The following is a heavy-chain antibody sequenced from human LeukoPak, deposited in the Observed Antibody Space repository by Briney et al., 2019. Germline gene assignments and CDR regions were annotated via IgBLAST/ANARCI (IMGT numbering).Heavy chain of an antibody. J-gene: IGHJ4*02. D-gene: IGHD3-10*01. CDR1: GGSFSGYY. Sequence: SETLSLTCAVYGGSFSGYYWSWIRQPPGKGLEWIGSIYYSGSTYYSPSLKSRVTISVDTSKNQFSLRLSSVTAADTAVYYCARLNYYGSASYSNYFDYWGQGTLVTVSS. V-gene: IGHV4-34*01. CDR2: IYYSGST. CDR3: ARLNYYGSASYSNYFDY.